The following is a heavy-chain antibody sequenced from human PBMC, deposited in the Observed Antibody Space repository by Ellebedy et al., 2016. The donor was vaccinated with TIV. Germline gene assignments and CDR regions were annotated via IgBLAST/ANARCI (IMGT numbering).Heavy chain of an antibody. J-gene: IGHJ4*02. CDR1: GFTFSSYS. Sequence: PGGSLRLSCAASGFTFSSYSMNWVRQAPGKGLEWVSSISSSSSYIYYADSVKGRFTISRDNSKTTLDLQMNSLRVEDTAVYYCAKTRGWCSGGSCYVDYWGQGTLVTVSS. CDR3: AKTRGWCSGGSCYVDY. V-gene: IGHV3-21*04. D-gene: IGHD2-15*01. CDR2: ISSSSSYI.